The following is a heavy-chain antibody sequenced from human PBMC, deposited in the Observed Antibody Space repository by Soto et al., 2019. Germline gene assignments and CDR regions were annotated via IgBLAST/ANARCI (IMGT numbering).Heavy chain of an antibody. CDR2: IWYDGSNK. V-gene: IGHV3-33*01. CDR1: GFTFSSYC. J-gene: IGHJ6*02. CDR3: ARDGCSSTSCYYDFWSGYQKPYYYGMDV. D-gene: IGHD3-3*01. Sequence: GGSLRLSCAASGFTFSSYCMHWVRQAPGKGLEWVAVIWYDGSNKYYADSVKGRFTISRDNSKNTLYLQMNSLRAEDTAVYYCARDGCSSTSCYYDFWSGYQKPYYYGMDVWGQGTTVTVSS.